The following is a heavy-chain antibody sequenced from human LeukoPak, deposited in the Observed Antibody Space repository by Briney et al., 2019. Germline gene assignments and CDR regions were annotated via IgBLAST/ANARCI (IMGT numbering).Heavy chain of an antibody. CDR3: ARGWRAYSGRNPDAFDI. CDR2: LIPMFCTA. Sequence: SVKVSCKASGGTFSSYAISWVRQARGQGLEWMGGLIPMFCTANYAQKFQGRGTITADESTTTAYRERSSVGSKDRAVHYCARGWRAYSGRNPDAFDIWGQGTMVTVSS. V-gene: IGHV1-69*13. CDR1: GGTFSSYA. D-gene: IGHD4-23*01. J-gene: IGHJ3*02.